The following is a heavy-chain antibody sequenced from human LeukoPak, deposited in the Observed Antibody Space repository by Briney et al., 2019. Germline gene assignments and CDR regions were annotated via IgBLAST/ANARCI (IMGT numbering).Heavy chain of an antibody. V-gene: IGHV3-21*01. D-gene: IGHD2-15*01. CDR3: AKDPSEILYCSGGSCYSIADRDSYYFDY. CDR1: GFTFSSYS. J-gene: IGHJ4*02. Sequence: GGSLRLSCAASGFTFSSYSMNWVRQAPGKGLEWVSSISSSSSYIYYADSVKGRFTISRDNAKNSLYLQMNSLRAEDTAVYYCAKDPSEILYCSGGSCYSIADRDSYYFDYWGQGTLVTVSS. CDR2: ISSSSSYI.